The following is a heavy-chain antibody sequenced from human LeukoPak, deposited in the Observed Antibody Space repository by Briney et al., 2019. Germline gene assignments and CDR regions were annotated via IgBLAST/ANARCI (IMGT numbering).Heavy chain of an antibody. D-gene: IGHD6-13*01. Sequence: PSETLSLTCTVSGGSINSGSYYWNWIRQPAGKGLEWIGRIYTSGSTEYNPSLKSRVTISVDTSKNQFSLKLSSVTAADTAVYYCASTITDGWYLFQHWGQGTLVTVSS. CDR1: GGSINSGSYY. CDR2: IYTSGST. J-gene: IGHJ1*01. CDR3: ASTITDGWYLFQH. V-gene: IGHV4-61*02.